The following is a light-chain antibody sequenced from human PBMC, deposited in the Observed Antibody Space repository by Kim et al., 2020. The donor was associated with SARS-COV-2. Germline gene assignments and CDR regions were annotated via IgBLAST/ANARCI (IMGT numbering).Light chain of an antibody. CDR1: YNY. CDR3: CSYAGNNNVV. Sequence: YNYVSWYRQYPGRAPQLMISEVTKRPSGVPDRFSGSKSGNTASLTVSGLQADDEAHYYCCSYAGNNNVVFGGGTQLTVL. J-gene: IGLJ2*01. CDR2: EVT. V-gene: IGLV2-8*01.